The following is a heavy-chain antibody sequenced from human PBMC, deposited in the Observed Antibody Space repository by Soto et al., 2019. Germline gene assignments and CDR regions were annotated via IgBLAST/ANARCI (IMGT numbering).Heavy chain of an antibody. D-gene: IGHD3-10*01. CDR3: ARHRIEFVWRGFDF. Sequence: PSQTLSLTWNLATDSRSTTNSYCGWPRQHRWKGLQWTGSSSYTGGTSYNPSLKGRVVISFDTSKRQSSLQVTSVTAEDTAVYFCARHRIEFVWRGFDFWGQGSPVTVSS. J-gene: IGHJ4*02. V-gene: IGHV4-39*01. CDR2: SSYTGGT. CDR1: TDSRSTTNSY.